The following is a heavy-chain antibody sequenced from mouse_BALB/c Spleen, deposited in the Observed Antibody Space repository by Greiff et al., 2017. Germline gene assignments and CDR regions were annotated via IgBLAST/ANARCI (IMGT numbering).Heavy chain of an antibody. D-gene: IGHD2-1*01. V-gene: IGHV1-69*02. CDR3: TRSRYGNSPFDY. J-gene: IGHJ2*01. CDR2: IYPSDSYT. CDR1: GYTFTSYW. Sequence: QVQLQQPGAELVRPGASVKLSCKASGYTFTSYWINWVKQRPGQGLEWIGNIYPSDSYTNYNQKFKDKATLTVDKSSSTAYMQLSSPTSEDSAVYYCTRSRYGNSPFDYWGQGTTLTVSS.